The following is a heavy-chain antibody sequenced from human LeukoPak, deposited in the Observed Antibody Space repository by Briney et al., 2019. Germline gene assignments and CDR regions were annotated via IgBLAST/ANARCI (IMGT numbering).Heavy chain of an antibody. D-gene: IGHD6-6*01. J-gene: IGHJ6*03. CDR2: INAGNGNT. CDR3: ARVVSSSPMYYYYYMDV. CDR1: GYTFTSYA. V-gene: IGHV1-3*01. Sequence: ASVKVSCKASGYTFTSYAMHWVRQAPGQRLEWMGWINAGNGNTKYSQKFQGRVTITRDTSASTAYMELSSLRSEDTAVYYCARVVSSSPMYYYYYMDVWGKGTTVTVSS.